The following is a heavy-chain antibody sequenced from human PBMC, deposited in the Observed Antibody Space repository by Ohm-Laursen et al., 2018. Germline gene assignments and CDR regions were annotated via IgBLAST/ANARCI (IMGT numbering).Heavy chain of an antibody. CDR1: GFTVSSNY. CDR2: VGGSGDST. V-gene: IGHV3-53*05. CDR3: ARDRDSSSWYYLDF. Sequence: SLRLSCTASGFTVSSNYMSWVRQAPGKGLEWVSTVGGSGDSTYYADSVKGRFTVSRDNSKSIVFLQMNSLRAEDTAVYYCARDRDSSSWYYLDFWGQGTLVTVSS. D-gene: IGHD6-13*01. J-gene: IGHJ4*02.